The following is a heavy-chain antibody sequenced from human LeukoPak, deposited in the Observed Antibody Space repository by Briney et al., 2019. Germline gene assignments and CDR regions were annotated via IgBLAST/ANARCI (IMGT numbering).Heavy chain of an antibody. Sequence: SETLSLTCTVSGGSISSYSWSWIRQPPGKGLEWIGYIYYSGSTNYNPSLKSRVTISVDTSKNQFSLKLSSVTAADTAVYYCARDTYYGMDVWGQGTTVTVSS. CDR3: ARDTYYGMDV. J-gene: IGHJ6*02. CDR1: GGSISSYS. CDR2: IYYSGST. V-gene: IGHV4-59*01.